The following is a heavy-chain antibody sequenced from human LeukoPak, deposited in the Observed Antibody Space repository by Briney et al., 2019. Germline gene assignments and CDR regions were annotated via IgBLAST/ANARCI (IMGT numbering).Heavy chain of an antibody. V-gene: IGHV3-53*01. CDR2: IYSRGGT. J-gene: IGHJ4*02. D-gene: IGHD6-13*01. CDR3: ARDPPGIAASGTYY. Sequence: GRSLRLSCAASGFTFSSYSMNWVRQAPGKGLEWVSLIYSRGGTSYADSVKGRFTISRDSSKNTLFLQMNSLRVEDTAVYYCARDPPGIAASGTYYWGQGTLVTVSS. CDR1: GFTFSSYS.